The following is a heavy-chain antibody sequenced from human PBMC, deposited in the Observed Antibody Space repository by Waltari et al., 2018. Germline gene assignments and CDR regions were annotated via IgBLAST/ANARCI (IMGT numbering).Heavy chain of an antibody. CDR2: INHSGST. Sequence: QVQLQQWGAGLLKPSETLSLTCAVYGGSFSGYYWSWIHQPPGKGLEWIGEINHSGSTNYNPSLKSRVTISVDTSKNQFSLKLSSVTAADTAVYYCARVRQLVLDYWGQGTLVTVSS. D-gene: IGHD6-6*01. CDR3: ARVRQLVLDY. CDR1: GGSFSGYY. J-gene: IGHJ4*02. V-gene: IGHV4-34*01.